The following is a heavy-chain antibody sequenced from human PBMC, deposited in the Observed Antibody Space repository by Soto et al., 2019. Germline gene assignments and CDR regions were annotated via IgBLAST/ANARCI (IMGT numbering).Heavy chain of an antibody. J-gene: IGHJ4*02. CDR3: TRPYYYDSTGYQRY. Sequence: GGSLRLSCTASGFTFGDYAMSWFRQAPGKGLEWVGFIRSKAYGGTTGYAASVKDRFTISRDDSKSIAYLQVNSLKTEDTAVYYCTRPYYYDSTGYQRYWGQGALVTVYS. CDR2: IRSKAYGGTT. V-gene: IGHV3-49*03. D-gene: IGHD3-22*01. CDR1: GFTFGDYA.